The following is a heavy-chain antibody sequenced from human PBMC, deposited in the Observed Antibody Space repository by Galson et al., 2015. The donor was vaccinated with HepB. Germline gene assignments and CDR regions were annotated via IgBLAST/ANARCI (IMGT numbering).Heavy chain of an antibody. J-gene: IGHJ4*02. CDR1: GGTFSSYT. V-gene: IGHV1-69*02. CDR2: IIPILGIA. CDR3: ARSGPVWGSYIYPHYFDY. Sequence: SVKVSCKASGGTFSSYTISWVRQAPGQGLEWMGRIIPILGIANYAQKFQGRVTITADKSTSTAYMELSSLRSEDTAVYYCARSGPVWGSYIYPHYFDYWGQGTLVTVSS. D-gene: IGHD3-16*01.